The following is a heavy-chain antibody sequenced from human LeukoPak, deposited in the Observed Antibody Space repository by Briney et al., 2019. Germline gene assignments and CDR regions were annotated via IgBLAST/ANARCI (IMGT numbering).Heavy chain of an antibody. D-gene: IGHD6-19*01. J-gene: IGHJ5*02. V-gene: IGHV4-39*01. CDR2: IYYSGRP. CDR1: GGSISSSSYY. Sequence: SETPSLTCTVSGGSISSSSYYWGWLRQPPGKGLEWFGSIYYSGRPAYNPSLKSRVTIPVDTSKNQFPLKLSSVTAADTAVYYCARLLIAVAGLTRVFDPWGQGTLVTVSS. CDR3: ARLLIAVAGLTRVFDP.